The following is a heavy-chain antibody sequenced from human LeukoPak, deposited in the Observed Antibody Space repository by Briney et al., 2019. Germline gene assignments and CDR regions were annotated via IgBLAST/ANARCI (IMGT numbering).Heavy chain of an antibody. V-gene: IGHV3-11*04. CDR1: GFTFSNAW. Sequence: GGSLRLSCAASGFTFSNAWMSWVRQAPGKGLEWVSYISSSGSTIYYADSVKGRFTISRDNAKNSLYLQMNSLRAEDTAVYYCAGDFDHDSSLHGFDYWGQGTLVTVSS. D-gene: IGHD3-22*01. J-gene: IGHJ4*02. CDR3: AGDFDHDSSLHGFDY. CDR2: ISSSGSTI.